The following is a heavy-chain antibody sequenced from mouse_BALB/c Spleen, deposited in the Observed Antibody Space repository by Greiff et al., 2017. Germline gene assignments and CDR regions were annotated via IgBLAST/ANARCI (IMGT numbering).Heavy chain of an antibody. CDR1: GFNIKDTY. Sequence: VQLQQSGAELVKPGASVKLSCTASGFNIKDTYMHWVKQRPEQGLEWIGRIDPANGNTKYAPKFQGKATMTADTSSNTAYLQLSSLTSEDTAVYYCNAPYYYGSSYEGAMDYWGQGTSVTVSA. V-gene: IGHV14-3*02. D-gene: IGHD1-1*01. CDR2: IDPANGNT. CDR3: NAPYYYGSSYEGAMDY. J-gene: IGHJ4*01.